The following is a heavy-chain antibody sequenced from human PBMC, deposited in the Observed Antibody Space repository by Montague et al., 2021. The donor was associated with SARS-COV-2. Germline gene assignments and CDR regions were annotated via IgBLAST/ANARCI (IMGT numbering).Heavy chain of an antibody. CDR3: ARGEGYSGGGRCYRHNDY. CDR2: ISGSGANT. J-gene: IGHJ4*02. V-gene: IGHV3-23*01. CDR1: GFTFSSYP. D-gene: IGHD2-15*01. Sequence: SLRLSCAASGFTFSSYPVTWVRQAPGMGLEWVSIISGSGANTYYADSVKGRFTISRDNSKNTLYLQMNSLRADDTAVYYCARGEGYSGGGRCYRHNDYWGQGTLSNVSS.